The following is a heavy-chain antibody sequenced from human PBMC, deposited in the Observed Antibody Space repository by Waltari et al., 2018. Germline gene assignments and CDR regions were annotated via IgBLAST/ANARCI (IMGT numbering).Heavy chain of an antibody. J-gene: IGHJ4*02. CDR2: VHHSGTT. Sequence: QVQLQQWGAGLLRPSETLSLSCGVQGDNISGYYWRWIRQAPGKGLQWIGQVHHSGTTNYNPSLKNRLNISGDRSKNQIYLRLTSVTAADTGVYYCARGGGFSGHDSHYFDFWGQGDLVTVSS. CDR3: ARGGGFSGHDSHYFDF. D-gene: IGHD5-12*01. CDR1: GDNISGYY. V-gene: IGHV4-34*01.